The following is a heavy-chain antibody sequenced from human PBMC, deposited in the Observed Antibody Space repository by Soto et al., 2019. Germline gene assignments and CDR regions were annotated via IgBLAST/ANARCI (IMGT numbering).Heavy chain of an antibody. D-gene: IGHD3-10*01. CDR1: GGSISSYY. Sequence: PSETLSLTCTVSGGSISSYYWSWVRQPPGKGLEWIGYIYYSGSTNYNPSLKSRVTISVDTSKNQFSLKLSSVTAADTAVYYCARGLLLWFGEPRVFYYYGMDVWGQGTTVTVSS. CDR2: IYYSGST. V-gene: IGHV4-59*01. CDR3: ARGLLLWFGEPRVFYYYGMDV. J-gene: IGHJ6*02.